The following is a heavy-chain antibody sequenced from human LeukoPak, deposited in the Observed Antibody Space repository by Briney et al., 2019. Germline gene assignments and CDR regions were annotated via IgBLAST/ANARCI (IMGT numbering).Heavy chain of an antibody. Sequence: SQTLSLTCTVSGGSISSGGYYWSWIRQHPGKGLEWIGYIYYSGNTYYNPSLKSRVTISLDTSKNQFSLKLSSVTAADPPVYYCARGPPDYKTSGHLCSAPGGQGPRFTVPS. V-gene: IGHV4-31*03. CDR2: IYYSGNT. CDR1: GGSISSGGYY. D-gene: IGHD4-11*01. J-gene: IGHJ5*02. CDR3: ARGPPDYKTSGHLCSAP.